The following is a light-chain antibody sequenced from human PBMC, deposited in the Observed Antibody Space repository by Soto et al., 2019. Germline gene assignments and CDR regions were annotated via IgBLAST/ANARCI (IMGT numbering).Light chain of an antibody. V-gene: IGLV2-14*01. Sequence: QSALTQPASVSGSPGQSITISCTGTSSDVGGYNYVSWYQQHPGKVPKLMIYDVSNRPSGVPNRFSGSKSGNTASLTISGLQAEDEADYYCSSYTSSSTWVFGGGTKLTVL. J-gene: IGLJ3*02. CDR3: SSYTSSSTWV. CDR1: SSDVGGYNY. CDR2: DVS.